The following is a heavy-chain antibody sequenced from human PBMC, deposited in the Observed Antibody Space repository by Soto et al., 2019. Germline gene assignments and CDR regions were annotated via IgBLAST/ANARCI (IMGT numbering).Heavy chain of an antibody. J-gene: IGHJ4*02. Sequence: SETLSLTCIVSGGSTTRRSSYWAWIRQPPGKGLEWVGTFYDGNTYHNPSLRSRITIAVDTSKNQFSPKLNSVAAADTAFYYCATTRGLAVGGSFDYWGQGMLVTVSS. D-gene: IGHD3-10*01. CDR3: ATTRGLAVGGSFDY. V-gene: IGHV4-39*01. CDR1: GGSTTRRSSY. CDR2: FYDGNT.